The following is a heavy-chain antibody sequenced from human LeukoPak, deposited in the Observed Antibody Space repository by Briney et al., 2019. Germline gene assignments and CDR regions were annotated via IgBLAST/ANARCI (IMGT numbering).Heavy chain of an antibody. CDR3: ARGADSSGYYSIFYFDY. J-gene: IGHJ4*02. Sequence: SETLSLTCTVSGGSISSYYWNWIQQPPGKGLEWIGYIYYSGSTNYNPSLKSRVTISVDTSKNQFSLKLSSVTAADTAVYYCARGADSSGYYSIFYFDYWGQGTLVTVSS. D-gene: IGHD3-22*01. CDR2: IYYSGST. CDR1: GGSISSYY. V-gene: IGHV4-59*01.